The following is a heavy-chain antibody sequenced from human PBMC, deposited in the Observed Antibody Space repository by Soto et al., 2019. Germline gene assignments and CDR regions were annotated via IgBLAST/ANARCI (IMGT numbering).Heavy chain of an antibody. Sequence: GGSLRLSCAASGFTFSDYYMSWIRQAPGKGLEWVSYISSSGSTIYYADSVKGRFTISRDNAKNSLYLQMNSLRAEDTAVYYCARFDPYGDSTYFDYWGQGTLVTVSS. J-gene: IGHJ4*02. D-gene: IGHD4-17*01. CDR3: ARFDPYGDSTYFDY. CDR2: ISSSGSTI. CDR1: GFTFSDYY. V-gene: IGHV3-11*01.